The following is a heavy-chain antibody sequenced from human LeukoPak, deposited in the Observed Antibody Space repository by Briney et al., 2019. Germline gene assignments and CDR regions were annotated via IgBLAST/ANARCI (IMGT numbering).Heavy chain of an antibody. CDR1: GGSISSSS. J-gene: IGHJ6*03. V-gene: IGHV4-59*01. Sequence: SETLSLTCTEAGGSISSSSWSWIRQPPGKGLEWIGYIYYSGSTNYNPSLKSRVTISVDTSKNQFSLKLSSVTAADTAVYYCARVGSYDDTGYYYYMDVWGKGTTVTVSS. CDR2: IYYSGST. D-gene: IGHD1-26*01. CDR3: ARVGSYDDTGYYYYMDV.